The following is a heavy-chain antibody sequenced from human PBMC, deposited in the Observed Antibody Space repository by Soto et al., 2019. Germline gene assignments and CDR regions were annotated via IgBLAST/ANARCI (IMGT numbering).Heavy chain of an antibody. D-gene: IGHD6-13*01. CDR1: GVSIISGGYY. CDR3: ASTPLIAAAGTTFDY. CDR2: IYYSGST. J-gene: IGHJ4*02. Sequence: SETLSLTCTVSGVSIISGGYYWSWIRQHPGKGLEWIGYIYYSGSTYYNPSLKSRVTISVDTSKNQFSLKLSSVTAADTAVYYCASTPLIAAAGTTFDYWGQGTLVTVSS. V-gene: IGHV4-31*03.